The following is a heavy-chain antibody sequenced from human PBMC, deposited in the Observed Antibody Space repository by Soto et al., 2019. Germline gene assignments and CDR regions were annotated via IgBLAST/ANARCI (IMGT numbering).Heavy chain of an antibody. D-gene: IGHD3-3*01. Sequence: QVQLVESGGGVVQPGRSLRLSCAASGFTFSSYGMHWVRQAPGKGLEWVAVISYDGSNKYYADSVKGRFTISRDNSKNTLYLQMNSLRAEDTAVYYCAKDAYDFSRDGMDVWGQGTTVTVSS. J-gene: IGHJ6*02. CDR1: GFTFSSYG. V-gene: IGHV3-30*18. CDR2: ISYDGSNK. CDR3: AKDAYDFSRDGMDV.